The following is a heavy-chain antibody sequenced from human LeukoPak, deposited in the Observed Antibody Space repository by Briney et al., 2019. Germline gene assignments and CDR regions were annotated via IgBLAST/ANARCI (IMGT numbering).Heavy chain of an antibody. V-gene: IGHV3-23*01. CDR1: GFTFSSYA. CDR2: ISGSGGST. Sequence: GGSLRLSCAASGFTFSSYAMSWVRQAPGKGLEWVSAISGSGGSTYYADSVKGRFTISRDNSKNALYLQMNSLRAEDTAVYYCAKGLSYSKYYDFWSGSGTFDYWGQGTLVTVSS. CDR3: AKGLSYSKYYDFWSGSGTFDY. J-gene: IGHJ4*02. D-gene: IGHD3-3*01.